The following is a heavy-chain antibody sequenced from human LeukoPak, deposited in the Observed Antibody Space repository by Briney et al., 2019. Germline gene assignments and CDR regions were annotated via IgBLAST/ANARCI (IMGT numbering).Heavy chain of an antibody. J-gene: IGHJ3*02. Sequence: ASVKVSCKASGDTFTSYYMHWVRPAPGQGLEWMGIINPSGGSNTYAQKFQGRVTMTRDMSTSTVYMELSSLRAEDTAVYYFARGRHYYDSSDYYYEGDAFDIWAKGQWSPSLQ. V-gene: IGHV1-46*01. D-gene: IGHD3-22*01. CDR2: INPSGGSN. CDR3: ARGRHYYDSSDYYYEGDAFDI. CDR1: GDTFTSYY.